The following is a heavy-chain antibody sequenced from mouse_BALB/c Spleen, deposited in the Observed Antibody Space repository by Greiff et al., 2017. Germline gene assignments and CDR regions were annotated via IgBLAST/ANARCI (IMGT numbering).Heavy chain of an antibody. CDR2: INSNGGST. Sequence: EVQRVESGGGLVQPGGSLKLSCAASGFTFSSYGMSWVRQTPDKRLELVATINSNGGSTYYPDSVKGRFTISRDNAKNTLYLQMSSLKSEDTAMYYCAREHGNYRLYWYFDVWGAGTTVTVSS. CDR1: GFTFSSYG. V-gene: IGHV5-6-3*01. CDR3: AREHGNYRLYWYFDV. J-gene: IGHJ1*01. D-gene: IGHD2-1*01.